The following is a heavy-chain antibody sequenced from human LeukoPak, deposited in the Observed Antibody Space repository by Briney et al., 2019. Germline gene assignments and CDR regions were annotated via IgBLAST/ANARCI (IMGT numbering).Heavy chain of an antibody. CDR1: GFTFRNYG. V-gene: IGHV3-23*01. CDR3: AKGLERESRLDY. CDR2: ISANGGNT. J-gene: IGHJ4*02. Sequence: GGSLRLSCAASGFTFRNYGMNWVRQAPGKGLEWVSDISANGGNTYYTDSLKGRFTISRDNSKNTLFLQMNSLRADDTAIYYCAKGLERESRLDYWGQGTLVTVSS. D-gene: IGHD1-1*01.